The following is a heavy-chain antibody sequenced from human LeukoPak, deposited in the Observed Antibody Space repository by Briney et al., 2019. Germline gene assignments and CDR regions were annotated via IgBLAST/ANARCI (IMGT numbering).Heavy chain of an antibody. CDR3: AKREDTYGPPNY. Sequence: SGGSLRLSCADSGFTFSSYAMSWVRQAPGKGLEWVSGISSSGGNTYYADSVKGRFTISRDNSMNTLSLQMNSLRAEDTAVYFCAKREDTYGPPNYWGQGALVTVSS. CDR1: GFTFSSYA. CDR2: ISSSGGNT. J-gene: IGHJ4*02. D-gene: IGHD5-18*01. V-gene: IGHV3-23*01.